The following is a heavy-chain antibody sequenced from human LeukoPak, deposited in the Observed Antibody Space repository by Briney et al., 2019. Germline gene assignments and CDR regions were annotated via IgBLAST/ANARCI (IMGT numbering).Heavy chain of an antibody. V-gene: IGHV1-18*01. CDR3: ARELYCSGGSCYSSRNYFDY. CDR2: ISAYNGNT. CDR1: GYTFTSYG. D-gene: IGHD2-15*01. J-gene: IGHJ4*02. Sequence: GASVKVSCKASGYTFTSYGISWVRQAPGQGLEWMGWISAYNGNTNYAQKLQGRVTMTTDTSTNTAYMELRSLRSDDTAVYYCARELYCSGGSCYSSRNYFDYWGQGTLVTVSS.